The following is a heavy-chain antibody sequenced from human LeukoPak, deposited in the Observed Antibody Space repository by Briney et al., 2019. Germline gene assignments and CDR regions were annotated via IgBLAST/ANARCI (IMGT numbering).Heavy chain of an antibody. CDR1: GFTFSSYS. Sequence: PGGSLRLSCAASGFTFSSYSMNWVRQAPGKGLEWVSSISSSSSYIYYADSVKGRFTISRDNAKNSLYLQMNSLRAEDTAVYYCAKDRGSGNYLGFDYWGQGTLVTVSS. J-gene: IGHJ4*02. V-gene: IGHV3-21*01. CDR2: ISSSSSYI. CDR3: AKDRGSGNYLGFDY. D-gene: IGHD3-10*01.